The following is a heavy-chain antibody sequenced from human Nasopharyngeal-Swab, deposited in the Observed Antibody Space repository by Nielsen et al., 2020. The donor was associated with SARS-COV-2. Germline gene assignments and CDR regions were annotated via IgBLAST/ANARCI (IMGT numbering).Heavy chain of an antibody. V-gene: IGHV3-9*01. D-gene: IGHD4-17*01. CDR2: ISWNSGSI. CDR3: AKDMWPTVTTPDY. Sequence: WIRQPPGKGLEWVSGISWNSGSIGYADSVKGRFTISRDNAKNSLYLQMNSLRAEDTALYYCAKDMWPTVTTPDYWGQETLVTVSS. J-gene: IGHJ4*02.